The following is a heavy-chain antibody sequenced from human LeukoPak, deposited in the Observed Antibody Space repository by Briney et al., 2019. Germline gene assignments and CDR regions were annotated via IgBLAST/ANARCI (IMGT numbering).Heavy chain of an antibody. CDR3: AKGTYYDSSGAIDY. D-gene: IGHD3-22*01. CDR1: GLTFDDYA. J-gene: IGHJ4*02. V-gene: IGHV3-9*01. CDR2: ICWNSGSI. Sequence: TGGSLTLSCAASGLTFDDYAMHWVRHATGEGLEWVSGICWNSGSIVYADSVKGRFTISRDNAKNSLYLQMSSLRAEDTALYYCAKGTYYDSSGAIDYWGQGTLVTVSS.